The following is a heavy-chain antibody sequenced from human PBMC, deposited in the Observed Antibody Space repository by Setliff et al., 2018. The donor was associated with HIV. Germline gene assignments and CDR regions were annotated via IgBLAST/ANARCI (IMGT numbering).Heavy chain of an antibody. V-gene: IGHV1-18*01. CDR2: ISPHNGNT. D-gene: IGHD1-1*01. CDR1: GYIFTNQY. Sequence: GASVKVSCKASGYIFTNQYITWVRQAPGQGLEWMGWISPHNGNTKYGEKFQARVTMTADTSTTTAYMELRSLTSDDTAMYYCAWNHPDHFRSDPDTFEIWGQGTKVTVSS. J-gene: IGHJ3*02. CDR3: AWNHPDHFRSDPDTFEI.